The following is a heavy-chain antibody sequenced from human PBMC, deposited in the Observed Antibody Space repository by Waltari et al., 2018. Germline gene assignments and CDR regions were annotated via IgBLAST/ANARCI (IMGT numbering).Heavy chain of an antibody. D-gene: IGHD6-6*01. Sequence: QLQLQESGPGLVKPSETLSLTCTVSGGSISSSRYYWGWIRQPPGKGLEWIGSIYYSGSTYYNPSLKSRVTISVDTSKNQFSLKLSSVTAADTAVYYCADIAARQGGDYWGQGTLVTVSS. J-gene: IGHJ4*02. V-gene: IGHV4-39*01. CDR1: GGSISSSRYY. CDR2: IYYSGST. CDR3: ADIAARQGGDY.